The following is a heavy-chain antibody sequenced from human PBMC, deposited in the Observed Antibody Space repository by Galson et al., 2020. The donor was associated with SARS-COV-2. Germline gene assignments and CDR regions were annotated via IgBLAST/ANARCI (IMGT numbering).Heavy chain of an antibody. J-gene: IGHJ3*02. CDR3: AHRGGDYGVVRANAFDI. D-gene: IGHD4-17*01. V-gene: IGHV2-5*01. CDR1: GFSLSTSGVG. Sequence: SGPTLVKPTQTLTLTCTFSGFSLSTSGVGVGWIRQPPGKALEWLALIYWNDDKRYSPSLKSRLTITKDTSKNQVVLTMTNMDPVDTATYYCAHRGGDYGVVRANAFDIWGQGTMVTVSS. CDR2: IYWNDDK.